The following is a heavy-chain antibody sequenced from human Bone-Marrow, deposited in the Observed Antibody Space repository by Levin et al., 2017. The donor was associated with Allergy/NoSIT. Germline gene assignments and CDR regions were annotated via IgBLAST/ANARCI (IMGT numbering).Heavy chain of an antibody. J-gene: IGHJ2*01. CDR3: AKATSEGYYYDSSGYYSDWYFDL. CDR1: GFTFSSYA. CDR2: ISGSGGST. Sequence: GESLKISCAASGFTFSSYAMSWVRQAPGKGLEWVSAISGSGGSTYYADSVKGRFTISRDNSKNTLYLQMNSLRAEDTAVYYCAKATSEGYYYDSSGYYSDWYFDLWGRGTLVTVSS. V-gene: IGHV3-23*01. D-gene: IGHD3-22*01.